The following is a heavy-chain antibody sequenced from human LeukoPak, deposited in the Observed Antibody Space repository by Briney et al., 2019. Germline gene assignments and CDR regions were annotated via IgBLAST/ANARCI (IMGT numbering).Heavy chain of an antibody. CDR2: IRYDGSNK. Sequence: GGSLRLSCAASGFTFSSYGMHWVRQVPGKGLEWVAFIRYDGSNKYYADSVKGRFTISRDNSKNTLYLQMNSLRAEDTAVYYCARWRRELLPGGDYYYYMDVWGKGTTVTVSS. D-gene: IGHD1-26*01. V-gene: IGHV3-30*02. CDR1: GFTFSSYG. J-gene: IGHJ6*03. CDR3: ARWRRELLPGGDYYYYMDV.